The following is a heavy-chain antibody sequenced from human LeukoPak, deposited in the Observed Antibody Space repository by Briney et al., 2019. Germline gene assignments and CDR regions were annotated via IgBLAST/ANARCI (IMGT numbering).Heavy chain of an antibody. Sequence: SVKVSCKASGGTFSSYAISWVRQAPGQGLEWMGGIIPIFGTANYAQKFQGRVTITADESTSTAYMELSSLRSEDTAVYYCAAHRPRCSTTSCYEGGQNWFDPWGQGTLVAVSS. V-gene: IGHV1-69*01. CDR3: AAHRPRCSTTSCYEGGQNWFDP. J-gene: IGHJ5*02. CDR1: GGTFSSYA. D-gene: IGHD2-2*01. CDR2: IIPIFGTA.